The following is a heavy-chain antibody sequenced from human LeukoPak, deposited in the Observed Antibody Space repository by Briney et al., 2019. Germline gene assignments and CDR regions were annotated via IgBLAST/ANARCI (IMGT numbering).Heavy chain of an antibody. Sequence: GESLRLSCAASGFTFSSHTINWVRQAPGKGLEWVSSISGSTTYKYHADSVKGRFTISRDNAKNSVFLQMNSLRAEDTAVYYCARAASPKPFDFWGQGTLVTVSS. CDR3: ARAASPKPFDF. CDR2: ISGSTTYK. V-gene: IGHV3-21*01. J-gene: IGHJ5*01. D-gene: IGHD1-14*01. CDR1: GFTFSSHT.